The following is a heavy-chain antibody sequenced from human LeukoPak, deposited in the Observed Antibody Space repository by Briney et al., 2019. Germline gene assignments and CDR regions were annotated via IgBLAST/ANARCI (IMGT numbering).Heavy chain of an antibody. J-gene: IGHJ5*02. Sequence: GGSLRLSCAASGFTFSSYAMHWVRQAPGKGLEWVAVISYDGSNKYYADSVKGRFTISRDNSKNTLYLQMNSLRAEDTAVYYCAREYSSSSGDWFDPWGQGTLVTVSS. CDR3: AREYSSSSGDWFDP. V-gene: IGHV3-30-3*01. CDR1: GFTFSSYA. D-gene: IGHD6-6*01. CDR2: ISYDGSNK.